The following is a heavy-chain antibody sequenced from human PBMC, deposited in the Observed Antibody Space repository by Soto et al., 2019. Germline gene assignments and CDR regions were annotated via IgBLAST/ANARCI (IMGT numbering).Heavy chain of an antibody. CDR1: GGSISSYY. CDR3: ARLYYDFWSGYYTDYFDY. J-gene: IGHJ4*02. Sequence: SETLSLTCTVSGGSISSYYWSWIRQPPGKGLEWIGYIYYSGSTNYNPSLKSRVTISVDTSKNQFSLKLSSVTAADTAVYYCARLYYDFWSGYYTDYFDYWGQGTLVTVS. CDR2: IYYSGST. V-gene: IGHV4-59*08. D-gene: IGHD3-3*01.